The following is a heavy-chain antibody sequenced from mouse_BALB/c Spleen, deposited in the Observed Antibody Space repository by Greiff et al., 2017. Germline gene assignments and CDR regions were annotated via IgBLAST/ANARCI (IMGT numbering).Heavy chain of an antibody. CDR1: GYSITSDYA. CDR2: ISYSGST. J-gene: IGHJ2*01. CDR3: AITGPYYYGKDY. Sequence: EVQLQQSGPGLVKPSQSLSLTCTVTGYSITSDYAWNWIRQFPGNKLEWMGYISYSGSTSYNPSLKSRISITRDTSKNQFFLQLNSVTTEDTATYYCAITGPYYYGKDYWGQGTTLTVSS. V-gene: IGHV3-2*02. D-gene: IGHD1-1*01.